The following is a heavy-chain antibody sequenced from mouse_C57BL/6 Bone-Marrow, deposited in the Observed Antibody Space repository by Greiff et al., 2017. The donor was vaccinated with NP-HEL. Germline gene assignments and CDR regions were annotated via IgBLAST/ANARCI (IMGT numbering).Heavy chain of an antibody. CDR2: IYPSDSET. J-gene: IGHJ2*01. D-gene: IGHD1-1*01. Sequence: VQLQQSGAELVRPGSSVKLSCKASGYTFTSYWMDWVKQRPGQGLEWIGNIYPSDSETHYNQKFKDKATLTVDKSSSTAYMQLSSLTSEDSAVYYCARNYGSSLDYWGQGTTLTVSS. V-gene: IGHV1-61*01. CDR3: ARNYGSSLDY. CDR1: GYTFTSYW.